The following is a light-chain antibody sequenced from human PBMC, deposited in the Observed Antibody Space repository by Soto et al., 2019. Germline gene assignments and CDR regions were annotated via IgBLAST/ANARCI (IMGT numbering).Light chain of an antibody. V-gene: IGKV3-15*01. Sequence: EIVLTQSPGTLSLSPGETATLSCRASQTVGRNLAWYQQKPGQAPRLLIHTASTRAPGIPARFSGSGSGTEFTLTISSLQSEDFAVYYCQQYNNWPPITFGQGTRLEIK. CDR2: TAS. CDR3: QQYNNWPPIT. J-gene: IGKJ5*01. CDR1: QTVGRN.